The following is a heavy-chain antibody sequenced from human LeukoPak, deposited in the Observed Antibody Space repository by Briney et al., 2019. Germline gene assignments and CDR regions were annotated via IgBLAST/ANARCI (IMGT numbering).Heavy chain of an antibody. D-gene: IGHD6-13*01. Sequence: SETLSLTCTVSGGSISSYYWSWIRQPPGKGLEWIGYIYYSGSTNYNPSLKSRVTISVDTSKNQFSLQLNSVTPEDTAVYYCAREGVEQQRTLYAFDIWGQGTMVTVSS. CDR1: GGSISSYY. CDR3: AREGVEQQRTLYAFDI. CDR2: IYYSGST. V-gene: IGHV4-59*12. J-gene: IGHJ3*02.